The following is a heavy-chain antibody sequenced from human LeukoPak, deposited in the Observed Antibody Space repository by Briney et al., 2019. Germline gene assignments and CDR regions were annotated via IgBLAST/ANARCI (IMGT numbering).Heavy chain of an antibody. CDR2: ISSSSSYI. J-gene: IGHJ4*02. CDR1: GFTFSSYS. V-gene: IGHV3-21*01. Sequence: GGSLRLSCAASGFTFSSYSMNWVRQAPGKGLEWVSSISSSSSYIYYADSVKGRFTISRDNAKNSLYLQMNSLRAEDTAVYYRARGPSELPIAAAGSYFDYWGQGTLVTVSS. CDR3: ARGPSELPIAAAGSYFDY. D-gene: IGHD6-13*01.